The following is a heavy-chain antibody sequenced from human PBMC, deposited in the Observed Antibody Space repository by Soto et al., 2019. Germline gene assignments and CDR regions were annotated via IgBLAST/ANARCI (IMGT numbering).Heavy chain of an antibody. CDR2: IYSGGST. CDR1: GFTVSSNY. Sequence: PGGSLRLSFAASGFTVSSNYMSWVRQAPGKGLEWVSVIYSGGSTYYADSVKGRFTISRENSKNTLYLQMNSLRAEDTAVYYCARRGSSSWYAYYYFYYGMHXWGQGTTVTVS. J-gene: IGHJ6*02. V-gene: IGHV3-53*01. D-gene: IGHD6-13*01. CDR3: ARRGSSSWYAYYYFYYGMHX.